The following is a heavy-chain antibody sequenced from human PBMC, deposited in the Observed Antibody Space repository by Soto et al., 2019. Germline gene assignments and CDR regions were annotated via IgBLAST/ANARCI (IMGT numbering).Heavy chain of an antibody. CDR1: GFTVSSNY. CDR3: ASYRGSIAVAGLDAFDI. CDR2: IYSGGST. V-gene: IGHV3-53*04. D-gene: IGHD6-19*01. J-gene: IGHJ3*02. Sequence: PGGSLRLSCAASGFTVSSNYMSWDRQAPGKGLEWVSVIYSGGSTYYADSVKGRFTISRHNSRNTLYLQMNSLRAEDTAVYYCASYRGSIAVAGLDAFDIWGQGTMVTVSS.